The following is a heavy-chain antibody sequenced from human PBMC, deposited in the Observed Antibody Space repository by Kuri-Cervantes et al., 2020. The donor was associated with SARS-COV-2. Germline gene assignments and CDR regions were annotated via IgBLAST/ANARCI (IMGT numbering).Heavy chain of an antibody. V-gene: IGHV3-30-3*01. Sequence: GGSLRLSCKASGFRFGIHAMHWVRQAPGKGLEWLSFISFDGDKTYYADSVRGRFTISRDNSENTVSLQMNSLRPEDTAVCYCARDRETTWYYGMDVWGQGTTVTVSS. J-gene: IGHJ6*02. CDR1: GFRFGIHA. CDR2: ISFDGDKT. CDR3: ARDRETTWYYGMDV. D-gene: IGHD1-14*01.